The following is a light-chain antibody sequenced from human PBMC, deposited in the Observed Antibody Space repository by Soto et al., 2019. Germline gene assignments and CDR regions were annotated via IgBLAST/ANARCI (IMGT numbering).Light chain of an antibody. Sequence: QSALTQPPSASGSPGQSVTISCTGTSSDIGGYNYVSWYQQHPGKAPKLMIYDVNKRPSGVPDRFSGSKSGNTASLTVSGLQAEDEADYFCSSYAGSNTHVMFGGGTKLTVL. CDR3: SSYAGSNTHVM. CDR2: DVN. V-gene: IGLV2-8*01. J-gene: IGLJ3*02. CDR1: SSDIGGYNY.